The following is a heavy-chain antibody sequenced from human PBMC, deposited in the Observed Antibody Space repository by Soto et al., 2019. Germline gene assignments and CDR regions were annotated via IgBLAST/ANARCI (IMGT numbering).Heavy chain of an antibody. D-gene: IGHD4-17*01. CDR1: GFTFSSYA. Sequence: GGSLRLSCAASGFTFSSYAMSWVRQAPGKGLEWVSAISGSGGSTYYADSVKGRFTISRDNSKNTLYLQMNSLRAEDTAVYYCAKESPLGSPTLKTTVTTAGQDWGQGTLVTVSS. J-gene: IGHJ4*02. V-gene: IGHV3-23*01. CDR3: AKESPLGSPTLKTTVTTAGQD. CDR2: ISGSGGST.